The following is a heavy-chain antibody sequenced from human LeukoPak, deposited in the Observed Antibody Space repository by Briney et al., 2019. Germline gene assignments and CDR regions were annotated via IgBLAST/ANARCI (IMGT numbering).Heavy chain of an antibody. CDR3: AKWPEGAMDYFDY. CDR1: GFSFSSYA. Sequence: GGSLRLSCAASGFSFSSYAMTWARQPPVKGLEWVSAISGDGTRTYYADSVKGRFTISRDNSKNTLYLEMSSLRVEDTAIYYCAKWPEGAMDYFDYWGQGTLVTVSS. V-gene: IGHV3-23*01. D-gene: IGHD3-16*01. J-gene: IGHJ4*02. CDR2: ISGDGTRT.